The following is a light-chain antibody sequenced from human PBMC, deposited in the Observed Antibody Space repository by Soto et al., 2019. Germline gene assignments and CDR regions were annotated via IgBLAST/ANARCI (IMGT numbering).Light chain of an antibody. CDR2: GAS. CDR1: QSVSGD. Sequence: EIVLTQSPASLSVCPGVRATISRRASQSVSGDLAWYQQKLGQAPRLLIYGASTRATGIPDRFSGSGSGTEFTLTISSHQSEDLAVYYGQKCHNWPHIAVGQGTRLEIK. V-gene: IGKV3D-15*01. J-gene: IGKJ5*01. CDR3: QKCHNWPHIA.